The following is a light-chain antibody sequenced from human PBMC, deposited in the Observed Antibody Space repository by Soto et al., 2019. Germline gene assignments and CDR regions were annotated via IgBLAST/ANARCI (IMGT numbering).Light chain of an antibody. CDR2: KAF. J-gene: IGKJ4*01. V-gene: IGKV1-5*03. CDR3: LQYGAYPLA. CDR1: QSISSW. Sequence: DIQLTQSPSTLYASVGDSVTITCRASQSISSWLAWYQQKPGKDPKLLVYKAFSLESGVPSRFSGSVSGTEFTLTISTPKPYDFATDYGLQYGAYPLAFGGGTKVEL.